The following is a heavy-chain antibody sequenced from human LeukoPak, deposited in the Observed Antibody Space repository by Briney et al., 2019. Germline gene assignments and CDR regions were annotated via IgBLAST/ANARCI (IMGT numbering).Heavy chain of an antibody. D-gene: IGHD6-19*01. V-gene: IGHV4-31*03. CDR3: ARHSSGWYYFDY. Sequence: SSETLSLTCTVSGGSISSGGYYWSWIRQHPGKGLEWIGYIYYSGSTYYNPSLKSRVTISVDTSKNQFSLKLSSVTAADTAVYYCARHSSGWYYFDYWGQGTLVTVSS. CDR2: IYYSGST. J-gene: IGHJ4*02. CDR1: GGSISSGGYY.